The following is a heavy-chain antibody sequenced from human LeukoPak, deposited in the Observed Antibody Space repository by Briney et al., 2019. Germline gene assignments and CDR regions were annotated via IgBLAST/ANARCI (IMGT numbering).Heavy chain of an antibody. CDR1: GGSISSSSYY. V-gene: IGHV4-39*07. CDR2: IYYSGST. J-gene: IGHJ5*02. Sequence: SETLSLTCTVSGGSISSSSYYWGWIRQPPGKGLEWIGNIYYSGSTYYNPSLKSRVTISVDTSNNQFSLKLSSVTAADTAVYYCARVVVPGWFDPWGQGTLVTVSS. D-gene: IGHD2-15*01. CDR3: ARVVVPGWFDP.